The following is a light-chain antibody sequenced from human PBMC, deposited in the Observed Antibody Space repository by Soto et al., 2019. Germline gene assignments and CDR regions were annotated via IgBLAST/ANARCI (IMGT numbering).Light chain of an antibody. CDR1: KSDIGVYDF. CDR3: QSYDISLHNYV. Sequence: QSVLTQPPSASGSPGQSVTISCTGTKSDIGVYDFVSWYQHHPGKAPRLIIYEVVQRPSGVPDRFSGSKSGNTASLTVSGLQAADEADYYCQSYDISLHNYVFGTGTKVTV. V-gene: IGLV2-8*01. J-gene: IGLJ1*01. CDR2: EVV.